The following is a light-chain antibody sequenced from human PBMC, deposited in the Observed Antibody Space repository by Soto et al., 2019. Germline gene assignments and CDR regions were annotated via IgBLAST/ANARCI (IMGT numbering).Light chain of an antibody. V-gene: IGKV1-5*01. Sequence: DIQMTQSPSTLFASVGDRVTITCRASQSISSWWAWYQQKPGKAPKLLIYDASSLESGVPSRFSGSGSGTEFALTIGSLQPDDFATYCCHQYNSYPWTFGQGTKV. J-gene: IGKJ1*01. CDR1: QSISSW. CDR3: HQYNSYPWT. CDR2: DAS.